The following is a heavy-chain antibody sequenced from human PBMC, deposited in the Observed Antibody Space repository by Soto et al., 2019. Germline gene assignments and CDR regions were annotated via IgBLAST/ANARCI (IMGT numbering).Heavy chain of an antibody. CDR2: ISYDGSNK. D-gene: IGHD5-12*01. CDR1: GFTFSSYG. CDR3: GGWLRPSASNYGMDV. V-gene: IGHV3-30*03. Sequence: QVQLVESGGGVVQPGRSLRLSCAASGFTFSSYGMHWVRQAPGKGLEWVAVISYDGSNKYYADSVTGRFTISRDNSKNTLYLQMNSLRAEDTAVYYCGGWLRPSASNYGMDVWGQGTTVTVSS. J-gene: IGHJ6*02.